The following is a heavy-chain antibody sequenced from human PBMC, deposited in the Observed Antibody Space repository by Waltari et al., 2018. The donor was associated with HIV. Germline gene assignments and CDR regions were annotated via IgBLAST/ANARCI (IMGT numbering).Heavy chain of an antibody. CDR2: FDPKNGKP. CDR3: VTLYNESPLYSNF. CDR1: GYPLSDLS. V-gene: IGHV1-24*01. J-gene: IGHJ1*01. Sequence: QLIQSTSALKRPGASVTISCQVSGYPLSDLSMQWVRQGRGRRLEGMGGFDPKNGKPVYSQRFWGRVSLAEDTSEDTAFLELNRLTSDDTAVYYCVTLYNESPLYSNFWGQGTLVTV. D-gene: IGHD2-15*01.